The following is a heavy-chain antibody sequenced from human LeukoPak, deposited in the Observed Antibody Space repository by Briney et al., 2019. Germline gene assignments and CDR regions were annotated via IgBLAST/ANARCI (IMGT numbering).Heavy chain of an antibody. D-gene: IGHD1-26*01. CDR3: ARASGSYWWFDS. Sequence: GASVKVSCKASGYTFTGYYMHWVRQAPGQGLEWMGWINPNSGDTNYGQKFQGRVTMTRDTSISTAYMELSRLRSDDTAVYYCARASGSYWWFDSWGQGTLVTVSS. J-gene: IGHJ5*01. CDR1: GYTFTGYY. CDR2: INPNSGDT. V-gene: IGHV1-2*02.